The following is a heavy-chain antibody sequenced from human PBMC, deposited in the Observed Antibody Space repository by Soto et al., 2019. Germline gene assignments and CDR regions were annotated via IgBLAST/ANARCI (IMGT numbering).Heavy chain of an antibody. CDR3: ASWSSGSYLGYYYYGMDV. J-gene: IGHJ6*02. CDR2: ISSSSSYI. Sequence: GGSLRLSCAASGFTFSSYSMNWVRQAPGKGLEWVSSISSSSSYIYYADSVKGRFTISRYNAKNSLYLQMNSLRSEDTAVYYCASWSSGSYLGYYYYGMDVWGQGTTVTVSS. CDR1: GFTFSSYS. D-gene: IGHD3-10*01. V-gene: IGHV3-21*01.